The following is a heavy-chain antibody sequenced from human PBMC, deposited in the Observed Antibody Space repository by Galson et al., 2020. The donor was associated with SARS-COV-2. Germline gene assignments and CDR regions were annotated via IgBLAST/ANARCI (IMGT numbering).Heavy chain of an antibody. Sequence: ASVKVSCKVSGYTLTELSMHWVRQAPGKGLEWMGGFDPEDGETIYAQKFQGRVTMTEDTSTDTAYMELSSLRSEDTAVYYCATSGVRGVMNWFDPWGQGTLVTVSS. D-gene: IGHD3-10*01. J-gene: IGHJ5*02. CDR1: GYTLTELS. V-gene: IGHV1-24*01. CDR2: FDPEDGET. CDR3: ATSGVRGVMNWFDP.